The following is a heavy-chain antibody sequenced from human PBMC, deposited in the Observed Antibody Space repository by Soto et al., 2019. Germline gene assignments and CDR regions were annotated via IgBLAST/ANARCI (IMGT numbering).Heavy chain of an antibody. V-gene: IGHV4-31*02. CDR1: GASTVSHYH. CDR2: IFNSGTT. Sequence: QVQLQESGPGLVKPSQTLSLTCSVSGASTVSHYHWTWIRQPPGKGLEWMGYIFNSGTTFYNPSLTSRLSISLDTSGNHFSLELRSVTAADPAVYYCALALGPTTGLDYWGQGTLVNVAS. D-gene: IGHD1-26*01. J-gene: IGHJ4*02. CDR3: ALALGPTTGLDY.